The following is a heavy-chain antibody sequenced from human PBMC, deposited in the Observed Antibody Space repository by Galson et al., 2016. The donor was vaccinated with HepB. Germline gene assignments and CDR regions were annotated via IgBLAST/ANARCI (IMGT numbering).Heavy chain of an antibody. CDR3: GRDHSSSWNGMDV. D-gene: IGHD6-13*01. Sequence: CAISGDSVSSNSAAWNWIRQSPSRGLEWLGRAYYRSNLKKEYAASVKSRITINPDTSKNQFSLQLNSVTPEDTAVYYCGRDHSSSWNGMDVWGQGTTVTVSS. CDR1: GDSVSSNSAA. V-gene: IGHV6-1*01. CDR2: AYYRSNLKK. J-gene: IGHJ6*02.